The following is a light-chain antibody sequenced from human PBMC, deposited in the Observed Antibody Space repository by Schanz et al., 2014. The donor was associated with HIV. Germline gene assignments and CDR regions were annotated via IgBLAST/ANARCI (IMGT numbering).Light chain of an antibody. CDR3: SSYISSSTLV. CDR1: SSDVGKYNL. CDR2: EVN. Sequence: QSALTQPASASGSPGQSITISCTGTSSDVGKYNLVSWYQQHPGRAPKVMIYEVNKRPSGASHRFSGSKSGNTASLTISGLQAEDEADYYCSSYISSSTLVFGGGTKLTVL. V-gene: IGLV2-14*02. J-gene: IGLJ2*01.